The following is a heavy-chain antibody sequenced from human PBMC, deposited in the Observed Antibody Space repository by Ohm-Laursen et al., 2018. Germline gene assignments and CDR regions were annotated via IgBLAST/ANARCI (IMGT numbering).Heavy chain of an antibody. V-gene: IGHV4-34*01. CDR2: INHSGST. CDR3: ARVLRGPDAFDI. CDR1: GGSFRGYY. J-gene: IGHJ3*02. Sequence: SETLSLTCAVYGGSFRGYYWSWIRQPPGKGLGWIGEINHSGSTNYNPSLKSRVTISLDTSKNQFSLKLSSVTAADTAVYYCARVLRGPDAFDIWGQGTMVTVSS.